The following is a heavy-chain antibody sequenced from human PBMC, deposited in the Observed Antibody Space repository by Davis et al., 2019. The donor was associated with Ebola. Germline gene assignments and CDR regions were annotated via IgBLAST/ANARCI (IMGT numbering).Heavy chain of an antibody. CDR2: ISGSGGT. Sequence: GESLKISCAASGFTFSSYAMSWVRQAPGKGLEWVSAISGSGGTYYADSVKGRFTISRDTATNSLFLQMNSLRADDTAVYYCARMDCSGGLCYGNWRDYYSYGMDVWGPGTTVTVSS. D-gene: IGHD2-15*01. CDR3: ARMDCSGGLCYGNWRDYYSYGMDV. CDR1: GFTFSSYA. J-gene: IGHJ6*02. V-gene: IGHV3-23*01.